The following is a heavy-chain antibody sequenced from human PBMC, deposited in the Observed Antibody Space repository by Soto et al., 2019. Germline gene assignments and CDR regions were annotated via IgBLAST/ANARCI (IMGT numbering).Heavy chain of an antibody. Sequence: GGSLRLSCAASGFTFSSYAMHWVRQAPGKGLEWVAVISYDGSNKYYADSVKGRFTISRDNSKNTLYLQMNSLRAEDTAVYYCARADPYYYDSTGNYFDYWGQGTLVTVSS. J-gene: IGHJ4*02. CDR3: ARADPYYYDSTGNYFDY. V-gene: IGHV3-30-3*01. CDR1: GFTFSSYA. D-gene: IGHD3-22*01. CDR2: ISYDGSNK.